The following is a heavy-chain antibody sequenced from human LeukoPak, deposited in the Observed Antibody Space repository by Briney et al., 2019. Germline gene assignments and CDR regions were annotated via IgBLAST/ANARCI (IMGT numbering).Heavy chain of an antibody. J-gene: IGHJ4*02. D-gene: IGHD3-3*01. CDR3: VGGAVYYFDC. V-gene: IGHV3-74*01. CDR2: INSDGSWT. Sequence: GGSLRLSCAASGNYWMHWVRQAPGKGLVWVSHINSDGSWTSYADSVKGRFTISKDNAKNTVYLQMNSLKTEDTAVYYCVGGAVYYFDCWGQGTLVTVSS. CDR1: GNYW.